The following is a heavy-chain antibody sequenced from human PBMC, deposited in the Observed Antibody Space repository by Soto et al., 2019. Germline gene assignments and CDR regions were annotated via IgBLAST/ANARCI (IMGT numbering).Heavy chain of an antibody. V-gene: IGHV1-69*13. CDR3: ARGLYNWNPRAPYDAFDI. CDR1: GGTFSSYA. Sequence: SVKVSCKASGGTFSSYASSWVRQAPGQGLEWMGGIIPIFGTANYAQKFQGRVTITADESTSTAYMELSSLRSEDTAVYYCARGLYNWNPRAPYDAFDIWGQGTMVTVSS. J-gene: IGHJ3*02. CDR2: IIPIFGTA. D-gene: IGHD1-20*01.